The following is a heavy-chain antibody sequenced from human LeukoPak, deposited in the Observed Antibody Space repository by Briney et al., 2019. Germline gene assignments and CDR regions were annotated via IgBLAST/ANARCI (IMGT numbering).Heavy chain of an antibody. J-gene: IGHJ4*02. V-gene: IGHV3-23*01. CDR1: GFTVSSNY. D-gene: IGHD6-19*01. CDR3: AKDRSSGRTNSFTGVYYFDY. Sequence: PGGSLRLSCAASGFTVSSNYMGWVRQAPGKGLEWVSAISGSGGSTYYADSVKGRFTISRDNSKNTLYLQMNSLRAEDTAVYYCAKDRSSGRTNSFTGVYYFDYWGQGTLVTVSS. CDR2: ISGSGGST.